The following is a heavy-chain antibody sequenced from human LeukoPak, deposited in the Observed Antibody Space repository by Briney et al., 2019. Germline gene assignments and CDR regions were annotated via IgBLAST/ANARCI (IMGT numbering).Heavy chain of an antibody. CDR3: ARDGWSGYYTPFYYYYMDV. Sequence: PGGSLRLSCAASGFTFSSSWMTWVRQAPGKGLEWVADISQDGRAENYVDSVKGRFTISRDNSKNTLYLQMNSLRAEDTAVYYCARDGWSGYYTPFYYYYMDVWGKGTTVTVSS. J-gene: IGHJ6*03. CDR2: ISQDGRAE. CDR1: GFTFSSSW. V-gene: IGHV3-7*01. D-gene: IGHD3-3*01.